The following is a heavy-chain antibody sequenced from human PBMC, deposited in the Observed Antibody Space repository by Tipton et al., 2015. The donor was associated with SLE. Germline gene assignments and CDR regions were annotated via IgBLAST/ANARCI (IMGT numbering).Heavy chain of an antibody. D-gene: IGHD6-19*01. CDR3: ASQDQGDSGWFFFNY. V-gene: IGHV4-59*08. Sequence: TLSLTCTVSGGSISSYYWSWIRQPPGKGLEWIGYIYYSGSTNYNPPLKSRVTISVDTSKNQFSLKLSSVTAADTAVYYCASQDQGDSGWFFFNYWGQGTLVTVSS. CDR1: GGSISSYY. J-gene: IGHJ4*02. CDR2: IYYSGST.